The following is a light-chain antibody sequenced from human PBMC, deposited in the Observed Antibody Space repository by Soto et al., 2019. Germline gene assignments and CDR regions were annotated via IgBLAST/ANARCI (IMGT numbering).Light chain of an antibody. Sequence: DIQMTQSPSTLSASVGDRVTITCRASQSISSWLAWYQQKPWKAPKVLIYDASSLESGVPSRFCGSGSGTDFTLTISSLQPDDFAPYYCQQYNSYSSFTFGQGTKLEIK. CDR2: DAS. CDR3: QQYNSYSSFT. J-gene: IGKJ2*01. V-gene: IGKV1-5*01. CDR1: QSISSW.